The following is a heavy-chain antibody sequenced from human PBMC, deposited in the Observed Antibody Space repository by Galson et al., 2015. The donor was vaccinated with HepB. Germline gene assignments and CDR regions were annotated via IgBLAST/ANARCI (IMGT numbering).Heavy chain of an antibody. J-gene: IGHJ4*02. Sequence: LTCTVSGGSISGYYWTWIRQPPGKGLEWIGHMYNSENTNYSPYLKSRVSISLDTSKNQFSLKLSSVTAADTAVYYCARDGAARLDSWGQGTLVTVSS. V-gene: IGHV4-59*01. CDR3: ARDGAARLDS. CDR2: MYNSENT. CDR1: GGSISGYY. D-gene: IGHD6-6*01.